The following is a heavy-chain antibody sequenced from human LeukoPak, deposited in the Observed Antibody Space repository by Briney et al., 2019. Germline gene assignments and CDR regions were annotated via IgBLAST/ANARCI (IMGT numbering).Heavy chain of an antibody. CDR1: GGSISSYY. CDR3: ARLRYFDWLFPYYFDY. Sequence: SETLSLTCTVSGGSISSYYWSWIRQPPGKGLEGIGYIYYSGSTNYNPSLKSRVTISVDTSKNQFSLKLSSVTAADTAVYYCARLRYFDWLFPYYFDYWGQGTLVTVSS. D-gene: IGHD3-9*01. J-gene: IGHJ4*02. CDR2: IYYSGST. V-gene: IGHV4-59*01.